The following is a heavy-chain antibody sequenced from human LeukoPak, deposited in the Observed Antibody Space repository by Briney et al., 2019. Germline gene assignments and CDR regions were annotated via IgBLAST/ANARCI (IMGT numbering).Heavy chain of an antibody. Sequence: GGSLRLSCAASGSTFKNCVISWLRQAPGKGLEWVSAISGSGDSTYYTDSVKGRFTISRDNSKNTLYLQMKSLRAEDTAMYYCANRNYYDRRFYYYYCIDYWGQGTLVTVSS. CDR3: ANRNYYDRRFYYYYCIDY. D-gene: IGHD3-22*01. J-gene: IGHJ4*02. CDR2: ISGSGDST. CDR1: GSTFKNCV. V-gene: IGHV3-23*01.